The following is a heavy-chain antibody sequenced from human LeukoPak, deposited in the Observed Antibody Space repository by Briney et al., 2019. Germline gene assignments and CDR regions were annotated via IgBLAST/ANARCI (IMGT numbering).Heavy chain of an antibody. CDR2: INPNSGGT. CDR3: ARGPPIAAAGTNNWFDP. D-gene: IGHD6-13*01. CDR1: GYTFTGYY. J-gene: IGHJ5*02. V-gene: IGHV1-2*02. Sequence: ASVKVSRKASGYTFTGYYMHWVRQAPGQGLEWMGWINPNSGGTNYAQKFQGRVTMTRDTSISTAYMELSRLRSDDTAVYYCARGPPIAAAGTNNWFDPWGQGTLVTVSS.